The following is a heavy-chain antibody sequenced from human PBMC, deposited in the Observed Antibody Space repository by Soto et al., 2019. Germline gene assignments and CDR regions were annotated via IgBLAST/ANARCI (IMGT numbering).Heavy chain of an antibody. J-gene: IGHJ6*04. V-gene: IGHV1-3*01. CDR1: GYTFTSYA. CDR2: INAGNGNT. CDR3: ARGGIYFFVSGMDV. Sequence: ASVKVSCKASGYTFTSYAMHWVRQAPGQRLEWMGWINAGNGNTKYSQKFQGRVTITRDTSASTAYMELSSLRSEDSALYHCARGGIYFFVSGMDVWGKGPTVTVSS. D-gene: IGHD1-26*01.